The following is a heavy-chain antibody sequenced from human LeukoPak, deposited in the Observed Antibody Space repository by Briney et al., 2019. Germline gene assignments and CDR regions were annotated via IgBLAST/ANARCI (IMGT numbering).Heavy chain of an antibody. CDR3: AKGYDLYYYYYMDV. D-gene: IGHD5-12*01. V-gene: IGHV3-9*01. J-gene: IGHJ6*03. CDR2: ISWNSGSI. CDR1: GFTFDDYA. Sequence: QAGGSLRPSCAASGFTFDDYAMHWVRQAPGKGLEWVSGISWNSGSIGYADSVKGRFTISRDNAKNSLYLQMNSLRAEDTALYYCAKGYDLYYYYYMDVWGKGTTVTVSS.